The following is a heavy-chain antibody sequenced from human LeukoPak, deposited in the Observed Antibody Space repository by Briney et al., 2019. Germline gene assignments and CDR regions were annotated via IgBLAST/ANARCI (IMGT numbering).Heavy chain of an antibody. CDR2: IYYSGST. Sequence: PSETLSLTCTVSGGSISSYYWSWIRQPPGKGLEWIGYIYYSGSTNYNPSLKSRVTISVDTSKNQFSLKLSSVTAADTAVYYCARCRYYDILTGFDYWGQGTLVTVSP. J-gene: IGHJ4*02. D-gene: IGHD3-9*01. V-gene: IGHV4-59*08. CDR1: GGSISSYY. CDR3: ARCRYYDILTGFDY.